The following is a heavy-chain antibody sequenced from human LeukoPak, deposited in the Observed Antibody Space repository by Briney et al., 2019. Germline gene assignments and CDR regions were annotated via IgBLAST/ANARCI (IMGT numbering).Heavy chain of an antibody. CDR2: IYYSGST. V-gene: IGHV4-59*01. Sequence: SETLSLTCTVSGGSISSYYWSRIRQPPGKGVEWIGYIYYSGSTNYNPSLKSRVTISVDTSKNQFSLKLSSVTAADTAVYYCARGSPDHTRIQLWSYYFDYWGQGTLVTVSS. D-gene: IGHD5-18*01. CDR3: ARGSPDHTRIQLWSYYFDY. J-gene: IGHJ4*02. CDR1: GGSISSYY.